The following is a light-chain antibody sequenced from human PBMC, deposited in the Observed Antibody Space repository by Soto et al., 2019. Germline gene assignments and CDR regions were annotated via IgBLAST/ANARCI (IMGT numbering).Light chain of an antibody. J-gene: IGLJ1*01. CDR3: ISYRGSDTSYV. V-gene: IGLV1-51*01. Sequence: QSVLTQPPSVSAAPGQKVTISCSGSSSNVGSNYVSWYQQLPGTAPKLLIYDNGKRSSGIPDRFSGSQSGTSATLGITGLQTGDEADYYCISYRGSDTSYVFGTGTKLTVL. CDR1: SSNVGSNY. CDR2: DNG.